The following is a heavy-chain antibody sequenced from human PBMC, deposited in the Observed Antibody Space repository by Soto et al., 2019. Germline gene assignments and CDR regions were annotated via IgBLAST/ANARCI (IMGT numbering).Heavy chain of an antibody. CDR1: GYTFTSYY. D-gene: IGHD6-19*01. CDR3: ARDLAVAPQPPGWFDP. CDR2: INPSGGST. J-gene: IGHJ5*02. V-gene: IGHV1-46*01. Sequence: ASVKVSCKASGYTFTSYYMHWVRQAPGQGLEWMGIINPSGGSTSYAQKFQGRVTMTRDTSTSTVYMELSSLRSEDTAVYYCARDLAVAPQPPGWFDPWGQGTPVTVSS.